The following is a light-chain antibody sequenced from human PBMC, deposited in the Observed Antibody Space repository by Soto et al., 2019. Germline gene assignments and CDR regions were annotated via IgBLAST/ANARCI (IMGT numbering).Light chain of an antibody. CDR2: GAS. CDR1: QSIRYY. Sequence: DIQLTQSPPTLSASVGDRVTVTCRASQSIRYYLAGYQQMPGKAPKLLIYGASSLQSGVPSRFSGSGSGTEFTLTISSLQPDDFATYFCQNHNSYSQTFGQGTKAEIK. CDR3: QNHNSYSQT. J-gene: IGKJ1*01. V-gene: IGKV1-5*01.